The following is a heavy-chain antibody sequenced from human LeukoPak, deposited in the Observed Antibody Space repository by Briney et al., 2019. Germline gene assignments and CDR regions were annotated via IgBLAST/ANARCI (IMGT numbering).Heavy chain of an antibody. D-gene: IGHD3-3*01. CDR3: ARIWFWSGHKTEKYFDY. Sequence: ASVKVSCKASGYTFTSYYMHWVRQAPGQGLEWMGLINPTGGSTGYAQKFQGRVTMTRDMSTSTDYMELSSLRSDDTAVYYCARIWFWSGHKTEKYFDYWGQGTLVTVSS. J-gene: IGHJ4*02. CDR2: INPTGGST. V-gene: IGHV1-46*01. CDR1: GYTFTSYY.